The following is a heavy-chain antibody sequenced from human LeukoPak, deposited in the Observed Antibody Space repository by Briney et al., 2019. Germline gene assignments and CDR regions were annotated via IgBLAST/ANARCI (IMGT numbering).Heavy chain of an antibody. CDR1: GYTFTGYY. CDR3: ARGGAQRITIFGVVMQSWFDP. CDR2: INPNSGGT. V-gene: IGHV1-2*02. Sequence: ASVKVSCKASGYTFTGYYMHWVRQAPGQGLEWMGWINPNSGGTNYAQKFQGRVTMTRDTSISTAYMELSRLRSEDTAVYYCARGGAQRITIFGVVMQSWFDPWGQGTLVTVSS. D-gene: IGHD3-3*01. J-gene: IGHJ5*02.